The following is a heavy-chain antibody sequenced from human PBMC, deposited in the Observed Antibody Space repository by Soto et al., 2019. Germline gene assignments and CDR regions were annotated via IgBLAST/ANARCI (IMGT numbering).Heavy chain of an antibody. J-gene: IGHJ4*02. CDR3: AKEARAYCGTAGDN. CDR1: GFIFRDYA. CDR2: ISGGAIST. V-gene: IGHV3-23*01. Sequence: EVQLLESGGGLVQPGGSLRLSCAASGFIFRDYAMTWVRQAPGKGLGWVSSISGGAISTYYADSVKGRFTVSRDNSKNTLYLQRSSLRSEDTAIYYCAKEARAYCGTAGDNWGQGTLVTVSS. D-gene: IGHD2-21*01.